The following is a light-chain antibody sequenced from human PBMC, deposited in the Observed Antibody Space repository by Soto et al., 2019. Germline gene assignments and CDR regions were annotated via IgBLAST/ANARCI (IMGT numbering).Light chain of an antibody. CDR1: QSVSKY. Sequence: ETVLTQSPPTLSLSPGEGATLSCRASQSVSKYLAWYPQKPGQAPRLLIDAASTRATGIPARFSGSGSGTDFTLTISSLEPEGFAVYYCQQRSNWPPSFGGGTKVEIK. V-gene: IGKV3-11*01. CDR3: QQRSNWPPS. J-gene: IGKJ4*01. CDR2: AAS.